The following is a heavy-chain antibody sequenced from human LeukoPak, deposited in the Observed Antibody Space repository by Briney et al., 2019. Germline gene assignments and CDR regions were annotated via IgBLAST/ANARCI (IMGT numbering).Heavy chain of an antibody. D-gene: IGHD6-19*01. CDR1: GYTFTGYY. CDR3: ARGVGSGWYFDY. J-gene: IGHJ4*02. V-gene: IGHV1-2*02. CDR2: INPNSGGT. Sequence: ASVKVSCKASGYTFTGYYMHWVRQAPGQGLEWMGWINPNSGGTNYAQKLQGRVTMTTDTSTSTAYMELRSLRSDDTAVYYCARGVGSGWYFDYWGQGTLVTVSS.